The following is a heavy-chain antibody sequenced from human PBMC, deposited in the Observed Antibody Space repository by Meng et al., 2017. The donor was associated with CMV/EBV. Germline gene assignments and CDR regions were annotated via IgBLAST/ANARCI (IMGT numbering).Heavy chain of an antibody. CDR2: INPNSGGT. D-gene: IGHD2-15*01. V-gene: IGHV1-2*02. CDR3: AREDPGGSCYLDY. J-gene: IGHJ4*02. Sequence: ASVQVSCKASGYTFTGYYMHWVRQAPGQGLEWMGWINPNSGGTNYAQKFQGRVTMTRDTSISTAYMELSRLRSDDTAVYYCAREDPGGSCYLDYWGQGTLVTVSS. CDR1: GYTFTGYY.